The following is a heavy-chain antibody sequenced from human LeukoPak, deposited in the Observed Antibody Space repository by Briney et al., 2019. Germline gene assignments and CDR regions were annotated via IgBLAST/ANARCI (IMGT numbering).Heavy chain of an antibody. CDR1: GGSFSGYY. J-gene: IGHJ4*02. Sequence: SETLSLTCAVYGGSFSGYYWSWIRQPPGKGLEWIGEINHSGSTNYNPSLKSRVTISVDTSKNQFSLKLRSVTAADTAVYYCAGRESDGSGSRTFDYWGQGTLVTVSS. CDR3: AGRESDGSGSRTFDY. V-gene: IGHV4-34*01. D-gene: IGHD3-10*01. CDR2: INHSGST.